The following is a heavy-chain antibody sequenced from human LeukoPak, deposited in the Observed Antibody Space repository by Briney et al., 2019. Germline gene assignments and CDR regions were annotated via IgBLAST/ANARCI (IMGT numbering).Heavy chain of an antibody. Sequence: PGGSLRLSCAASGFTFSAYGMHWVRQAPGKGLEWVAVILYDGRKEYYADAVKGRFTISRDNSKNTLDLQMNSLRAEDTAVYYCASVLGIAAAGDLWGRGTLVTVSS. CDR2: ILYDGRKE. V-gene: IGHV3-30*03. J-gene: IGHJ2*01. D-gene: IGHD6-13*01. CDR3: ASVLGIAAAGDL. CDR1: GFTFSAYG.